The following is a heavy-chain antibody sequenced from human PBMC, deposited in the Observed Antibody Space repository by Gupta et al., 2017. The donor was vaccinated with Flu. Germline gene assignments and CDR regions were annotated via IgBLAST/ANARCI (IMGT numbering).Heavy chain of an antibody. J-gene: IGHJ3*02. Sequence: WGRIRETPGKELAGIGNVYYSGNTDDNPSLKARVTISVDTSKNHFSLKMSSVTAADTAFVDCAKAEYCSNSSCAHGGAVDIWGQGKLVTVSS. D-gene: IGHD2-2*01. V-gene: IGHV4-39*02. CDR2: VYYSGNT. CDR3: AKAEYCSNSSCAHGGAVDI.